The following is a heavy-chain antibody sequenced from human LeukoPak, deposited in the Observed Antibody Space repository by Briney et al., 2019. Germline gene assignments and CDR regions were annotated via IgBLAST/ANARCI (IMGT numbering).Heavy chain of an antibody. Sequence: GGSLRLSCAASGFTFSSYSMNWVRQAPGKGLEWVSFIISDSSAIYYADSVKGRFTISRDNAVNSLYLQMNSLRDEDTAVYYCARAPLVRGVIPPFDYWGQGALVSVSS. CDR1: GFTFSSYS. CDR3: ARAPLVRGVIPPFDY. J-gene: IGHJ4*02. CDR2: IISDSSAI. V-gene: IGHV3-48*02. D-gene: IGHD3-10*01.